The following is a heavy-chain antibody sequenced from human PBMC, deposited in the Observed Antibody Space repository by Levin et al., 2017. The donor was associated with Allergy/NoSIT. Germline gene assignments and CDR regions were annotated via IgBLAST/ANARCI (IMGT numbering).Heavy chain of an antibody. CDR2: MTGRSGAT. Sequence: QAGGSLILSCVGSGFTFNSYVMSWVRQAPGKGLEWVSGMTGRSGATYYADSVMGRFTISRDDSKDTVYLQMSSLRVEDTGVYYCAKDQSRMSTVTALDSWGQGSLVTVSS. V-gene: IGHV3-23*01. D-gene: IGHD4-17*01. J-gene: IGHJ4*02. CDR3: AKDQSRMSTVTALDS. CDR1: GFTFNSYV.